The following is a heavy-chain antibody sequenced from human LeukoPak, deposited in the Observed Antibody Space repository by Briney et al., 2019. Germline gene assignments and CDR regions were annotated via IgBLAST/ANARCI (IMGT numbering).Heavy chain of an antibody. CDR1: GFTFSNAW. V-gene: IGHV3-15*01. D-gene: IGHD6-13*01. Sequence: PGGSLRLSCAASGFTFSNAWMSWVRQAPGKGLEWVGRIKSKTDGGTTDYAAPVKGRFTISRDDSKNTQYLQMNSLKTEDTAVYYCTTAFEYSSSWYAFDIWGQGTMVTVSS. CDR3: TTAFEYSSSWYAFDI. J-gene: IGHJ3*02. CDR2: IKSKTDGGTT.